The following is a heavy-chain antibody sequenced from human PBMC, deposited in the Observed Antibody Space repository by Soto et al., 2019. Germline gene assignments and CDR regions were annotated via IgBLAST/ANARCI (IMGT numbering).Heavy chain of an antibody. D-gene: IGHD6-19*01. J-gene: IGHJ4*02. V-gene: IGHV3-74*01. Sequence: VESGGVLVQPGGSLRLSCAASGFTFDSHWMHWVRQAPGEGLVWVSRIKTDGSAAAYADSVKGRLTISRDNTKNTLYLQMNSLRAEDTAVYFCVRESGVAADCWGQGTLVTVS. CDR2: IKTDGSAA. CDR1: GFTFDSHW. CDR3: VRESGVAADC.